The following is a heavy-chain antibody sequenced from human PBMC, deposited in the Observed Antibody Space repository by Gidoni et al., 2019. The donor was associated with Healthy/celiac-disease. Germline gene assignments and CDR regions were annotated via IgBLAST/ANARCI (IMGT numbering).Heavy chain of an antibody. Sequence: QVQLQQWGAGLLKPSETLSLTCAVYGRSFSGYYWSWIRQPPVKGLEWVGEINHSGSTNYNPSLKGPVTISVDTSKNQFSLKLSSVTAADTAVYYCARGRSAARPPFDYWGQGTLVTVSS. CDR3: ARGRSAARPPFDY. J-gene: IGHJ4*02. V-gene: IGHV4-34*01. CDR2: INHSGST. D-gene: IGHD6-6*01. CDR1: GRSFSGYY.